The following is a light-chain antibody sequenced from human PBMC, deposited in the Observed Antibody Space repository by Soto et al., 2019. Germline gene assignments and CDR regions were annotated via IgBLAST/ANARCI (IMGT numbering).Light chain of an antibody. CDR2: GAY. J-gene: IGKJ1*01. Sequence: EFVLTQSPGTLSLSPGERATLSCRASQTVRNNYLAWYQQKPGQAPRLLIYGAYNRATGIQDRFSGSGSGADFTLTIRRLEPEDFAVYYCQQYGSSPRTVGQGTKVDIK. V-gene: IGKV3-20*01. CDR1: QTVRNNY. CDR3: QQYGSSPRT.